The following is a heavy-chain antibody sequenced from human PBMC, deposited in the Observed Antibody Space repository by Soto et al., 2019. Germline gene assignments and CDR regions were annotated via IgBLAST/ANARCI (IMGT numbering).Heavy chain of an antibody. J-gene: IGHJ4*02. Sequence: SETLSLTCAVSGGSISSGGYSWSWIRQPPGKGLEWIGYIYHSGSTYYNPSLKSRVTISVDRSKNQFSLKLSSETAADTAVYYCARMASRLRKSFFDYWGQGTLVTVSS. CDR3: ARMASRLRKSFFDY. D-gene: IGHD4-17*01. CDR1: GGSISSGGYS. V-gene: IGHV4-30-2*01. CDR2: IYHSGST.